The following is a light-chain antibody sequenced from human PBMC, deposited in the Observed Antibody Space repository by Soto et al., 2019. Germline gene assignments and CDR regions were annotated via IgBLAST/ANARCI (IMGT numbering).Light chain of an antibody. J-gene: IGKJ3*01. Sequence: DIQMTQSPSPLSASVGDRVTITCRSSQSISSYVNWYQQKPGIAPRLLIFAASNLQTGVPSRFSGSGSRTDFTLTISSLQPEDFGTYFCQHTYSTPFTFGPGTKVDI. CDR1: QSISSY. CDR3: QHTYSTPFT. V-gene: IGKV1-39*01. CDR2: AAS.